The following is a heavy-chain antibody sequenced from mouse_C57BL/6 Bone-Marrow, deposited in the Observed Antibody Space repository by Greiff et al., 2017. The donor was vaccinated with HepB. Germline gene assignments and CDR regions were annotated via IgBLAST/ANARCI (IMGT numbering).Heavy chain of an antibody. Sequence: VHVKQSGAELVRPGASVKLSCTASGFNIKDYYMHWVKQRPEQGLEWIGRIDPEDGDTEYAPKFQGKATMTADTSSNTAYLQLSSLTSEDTAVYYCIFYYYGSSCWYFDVWGTGTTVTVSS. CDR1: GFNIKDYY. D-gene: IGHD1-1*01. J-gene: IGHJ1*03. V-gene: IGHV14-1*01. CDR3: IFYYYGSSCWYFDV. CDR2: IDPEDGDT.